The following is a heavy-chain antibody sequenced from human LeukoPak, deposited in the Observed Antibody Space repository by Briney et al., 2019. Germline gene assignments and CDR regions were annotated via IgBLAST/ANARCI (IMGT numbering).Heavy chain of an antibody. CDR3: ERGSRFDY. CDR1: GFKFTSYS. CDR2: ISSSGSPI. V-gene: IGHV3-48*04. Sequence: GGSLRLSCAASGFKFTSYSMNWVRQAPGKGLEWISYISSSGSPIYYADSVKGRFTISRDNDKKSSDLQMTNLTAEDTAVYFCERGSRFDYWGQGAPVTVSS. J-gene: IGHJ4*02.